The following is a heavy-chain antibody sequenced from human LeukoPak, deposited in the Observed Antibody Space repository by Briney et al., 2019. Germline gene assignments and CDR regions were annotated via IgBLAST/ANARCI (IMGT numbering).Heavy chain of an antibody. V-gene: IGHV3-66*01. J-gene: IGHJ1*01. CDR1: GSTVSSNY. D-gene: IGHD5-24*01. CDR3: AREGRPVEMATTGPEYFQH. CDR2: IYSGGST. Sequence: GGSLRLSCAASGSTVSSNYMSWVRQAPGKGLEWVSVIYSGGSTYYADSVKGRFTISRDNSKNTLYLQMNSLRAEDTAVYYCAREGRPVEMATTGPEYFQHWGQGTLVTVSS.